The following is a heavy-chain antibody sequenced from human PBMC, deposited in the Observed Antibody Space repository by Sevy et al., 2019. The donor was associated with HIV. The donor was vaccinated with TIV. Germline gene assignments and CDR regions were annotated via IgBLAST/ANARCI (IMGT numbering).Heavy chain of an antibody. J-gene: IGHJ6*02. CDR1: GFIFSNYP. D-gene: IGHD2-2*01. Sequence: GGSLRLSCAASGFIFSNYPMSWVRHSPGKGLEWVSDISAGGTPTYYADSVEGRFTISRDNSKNTVSLQMNSMGAEDTAIYYCAKRYCSTITCYDDDFWNPYYFYGLDVWGQGISVTVSS. CDR2: ISAGGTPT. CDR3: AKRYCSTITCYDDDFWNPYYFYGLDV. V-gene: IGHV3-23*01.